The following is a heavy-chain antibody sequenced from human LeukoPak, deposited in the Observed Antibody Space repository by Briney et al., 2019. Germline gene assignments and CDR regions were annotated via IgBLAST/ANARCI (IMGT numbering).Heavy chain of an antibody. CDR2: ISYDGSNK. CDR3: ARGRCSSTSCYAVY. J-gene: IGHJ4*02. CDR1: GFTFSSYA. D-gene: IGHD2-2*01. V-gene: IGHV3-30*04. Sequence: GRSLRLSCAASGFTFSSYAMHWVRQAPGKGLEWVAVISYDGSNKYYADSVKGRFTISRDNSKNTLYLQMNTLRSEDTAMYYCARGRCSSTSCYAVYWGRGTLVTVSS.